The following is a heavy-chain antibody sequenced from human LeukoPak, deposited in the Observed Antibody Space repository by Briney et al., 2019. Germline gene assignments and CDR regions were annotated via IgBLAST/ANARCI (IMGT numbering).Heavy chain of an antibody. D-gene: IGHD3-9*01. CDR1: GFTFSDYY. CDR2: ISSSGSTI. Sequence: GGSLRLSCAASGFTFSDYYMSWIRQAPGKGLEWVSYISSSGSTIYYADSVKGRFTISRDNAKNSLYLQMNSLRAEDTAVYYCAIDASDWLEYYFDYWGQGTLVTVSS. V-gene: IGHV3-11*01. J-gene: IGHJ4*02. CDR3: AIDASDWLEYYFDY.